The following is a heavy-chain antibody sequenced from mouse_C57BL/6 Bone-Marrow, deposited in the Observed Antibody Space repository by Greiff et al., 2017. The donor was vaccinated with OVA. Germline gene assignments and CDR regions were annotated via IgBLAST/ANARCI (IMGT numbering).Heavy chain of an antibody. V-gene: IGHV6-3*01. D-gene: IGHD2-5*01. J-gene: IGHJ2*01. CDR3: TPDSNGLFDY. Sequence: EVKLVESGGGLVQPGGSMKLSCVASGFTFSNYWMNWVRQSPEKGLEWVAQIRLKSDNYATHYAESVKGRFTISRDDSKSSVYLQMNNLRAEDTGIYYCTPDSNGLFDYWGQGTTLTVSS. CDR1: GFTFSNYW. CDR2: IRLKSDNYAT.